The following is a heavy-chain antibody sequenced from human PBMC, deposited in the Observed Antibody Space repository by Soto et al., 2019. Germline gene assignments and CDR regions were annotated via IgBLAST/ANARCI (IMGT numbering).Heavy chain of an antibody. J-gene: IGHJ3*02. CDR2: ISAYNGNT. V-gene: IGHV1-18*01. CDR3: ARAYYDFWSGYLDAFDI. D-gene: IGHD3-3*01. Sequence: ASVKVSCKASGYTFTSYGISWVRQAPGQGLEWMGWISAYNGNTNYAQKLQGRVTMTTDTSTSTAYMELRSLRSDDTAAYYCARAYYDFWSGYLDAFDIWGPGTMVTVS. CDR1: GYTFTSYG.